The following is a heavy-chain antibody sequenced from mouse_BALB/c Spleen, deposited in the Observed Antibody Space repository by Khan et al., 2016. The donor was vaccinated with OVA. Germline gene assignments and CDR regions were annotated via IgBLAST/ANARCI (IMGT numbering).Heavy chain of an antibody. V-gene: IGHV5-6*01. CDR3: ASHVTGSFAY. D-gene: IGHD4-1*01. J-gene: IGHJ3*01. CDR2: ISSDGDYT. Sequence: EVQGVESGGDLVKPGGSLKLSCAASGFTFSSYSMSWVRQTPDKRLEWVATISSDGDYTYFPDSVKGRFTISRDNAKTTLNLQMSSLKSEDTALYYCASHVTGSFAYWGQGTLVTVSA. CDR1: GFTFSSYS.